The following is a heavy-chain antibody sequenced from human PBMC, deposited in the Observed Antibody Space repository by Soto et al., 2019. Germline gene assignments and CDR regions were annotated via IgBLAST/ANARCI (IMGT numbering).Heavy chain of an antibody. V-gene: IGHV3-48*02. D-gene: IGHD3-22*01. Sequence: PGGSLRLSCAASGFTFSSHSMNWVRQAPWKGLEWVSYISSSSSTIYYADSVKGRFTISRDNAKNSLYLQMNSLRDEDTAVYYCARESMYYYDSSGYYNGGLFDYWGQGTLVTVSS. CDR3: ARESMYYYDSSGYYNGGLFDY. CDR2: ISSSSSTI. CDR1: GFTFSSHS. J-gene: IGHJ4*02.